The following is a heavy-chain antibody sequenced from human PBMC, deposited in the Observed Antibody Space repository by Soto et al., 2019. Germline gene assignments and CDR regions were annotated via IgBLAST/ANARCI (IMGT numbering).Heavy chain of an antibody. CDR1: GYTFTSYY. V-gene: IGHV1-46*01. D-gene: IGHD6-13*01. J-gene: IGHJ4*02. CDR2: INPSGGST. CDR3: ARHEVSSWSMAGVFPAFDY. Sequence: QVQLVQSGAEVKKPGASVKVSCKASGYTFTSYYMHWVRQAPGQGLEWMGIINPSGGSTSYAQKFQGRGTMTRDTSTSTVYMELSSLRSEDTAVYYCARHEVSSWSMAGVFPAFDYWGQGTLVTVSS.